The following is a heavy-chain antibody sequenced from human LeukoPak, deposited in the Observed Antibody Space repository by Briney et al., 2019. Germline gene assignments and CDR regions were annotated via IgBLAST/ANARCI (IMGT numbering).Heavy chain of an antibody. CDR3: AKIAGTYYPDY. CDR2: ISSSGTYT. V-gene: IGHV3-11*06. D-gene: IGHD2-15*01. CDR1: GFSFSDYY. J-gene: IGHJ4*02. Sequence: GGSLRLSCAASGFSFSDYYMTWIRQAPGKGLEWVSYISSSGTYTNYADSVKGRFTISRDNAKNSLYLQMNSLSAEDTAVYYCAKIAGTYYPDYWGQGTLVTVSS.